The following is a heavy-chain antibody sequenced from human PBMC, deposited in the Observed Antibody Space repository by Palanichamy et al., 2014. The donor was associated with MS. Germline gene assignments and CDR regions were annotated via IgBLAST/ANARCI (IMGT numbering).Heavy chain of an antibody. D-gene: IGHD1-1*01. J-gene: IGHJ4*02. CDR3: ASHGFWTFDN. CDR1: GLTFSIYW. Sequence: EVQLVESGGGLVQPGGSLRLSCAASGLTFSIYWMSWVRQAPGKGLEWVANIKEDGSEEDYMDSLKGRFTISRDNAKNSLYLQMNSLRVEDTAVYYCASHGFWTFDNWGQGTMVTVSS. CDR2: IKEDGSEE. V-gene: IGHV3-7*01.